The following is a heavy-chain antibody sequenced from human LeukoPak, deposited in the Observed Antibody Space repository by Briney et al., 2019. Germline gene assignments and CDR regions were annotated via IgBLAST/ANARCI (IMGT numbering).Heavy chain of an antibody. V-gene: IGHV5-51*01. CDR3: GGLTRDCIGSNCYFFDY. J-gene: IGHJ4*02. D-gene: IGHD2-15*01. Sequence: GESLKISCKGSGYTFTSYWIVWVRQMPGKGLEWMVIIYPDDSDTRYSPSFQGQVTISADKSICTAYLQWSNLKASDTAMYYCGGLTRDCIGSNCYFFDYWGQGTLVTVSS. CDR2: IYPDDSDT. CDR1: GYTFTSYW.